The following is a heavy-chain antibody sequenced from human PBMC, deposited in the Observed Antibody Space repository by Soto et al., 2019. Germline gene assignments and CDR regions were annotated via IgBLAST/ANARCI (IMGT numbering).Heavy chain of an antibody. Sequence: EVQLVESGGGLVQPGGSLRLSCIDFGFTFSNYWMSWVRQAPVKGLEWVGNIKQDGSEKNYVDSVKGRFTISRDNAKNSLSLQMTSLRAEDTAVYYCARIASAGRGWDVWGQGTTVVVSS. CDR2: IKQDGSEK. V-gene: IGHV3-7*01. J-gene: IGHJ6*02. CDR1: GFTFSNYW. CDR3: ARIASAGRGWDV. D-gene: IGHD6-25*01.